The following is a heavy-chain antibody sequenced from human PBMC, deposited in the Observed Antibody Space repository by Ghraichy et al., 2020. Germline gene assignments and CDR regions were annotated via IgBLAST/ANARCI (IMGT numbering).Heavy chain of an antibody. J-gene: IGHJ6*03. Sequence: GESLRLSCAGSGFTFNNYSMNWVRQAPGKGLEWVSSISSRSNYKYYADSVKGRFTVSRDNAKNSLFLQMNSLRAEDTALYYCANTPEEPPYYYFYMDVWGKGTTVTVSS. V-gene: IGHV3-21*01. D-gene: IGHD1-14*01. CDR2: ISSRSNYK. CDR3: ANTPEEPPYYYFYMDV. CDR1: GFTFNNYS.